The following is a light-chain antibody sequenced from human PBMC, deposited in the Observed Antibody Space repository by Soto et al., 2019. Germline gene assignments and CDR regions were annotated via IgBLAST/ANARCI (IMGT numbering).Light chain of an antibody. CDR1: SSDVGGYNY. V-gene: IGLV2-8*01. CDR3: SSYAGSSNV. Sequence: SVLTQPPSASGSPGQSVAISCTGTSSDVGGYNYXSWXQQHPGKPPKLMIYEVNKRPSGVPDRFSGSKSGNTASLTVSGLQAEDEADYYCSSYAGSSNVFGTGTKVTVL. J-gene: IGLJ1*01. CDR2: EVN.